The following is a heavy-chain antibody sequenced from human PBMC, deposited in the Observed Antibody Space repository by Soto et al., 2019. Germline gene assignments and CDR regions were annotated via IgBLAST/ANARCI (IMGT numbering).Heavy chain of an antibody. Sequence: GESLKISCKGFGYSFSSYWISWVRQMPGKGLEWMGRIDPSDAYTNYSPSLQGHVTISTDKSISTAYLQWSSLRASDTAMYYCARRYCSSTSCSYYYAMDVWGQGTTVTVSS. CDR3: ARRYCSSTSCSYYYAMDV. D-gene: IGHD2-2*01. J-gene: IGHJ6*02. V-gene: IGHV5-10-1*01. CDR2: IDPSDAYT. CDR1: GYSFSSYW.